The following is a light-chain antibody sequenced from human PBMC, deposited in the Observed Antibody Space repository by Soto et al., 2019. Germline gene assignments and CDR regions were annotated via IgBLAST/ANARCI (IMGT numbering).Light chain of an antibody. J-gene: IGKJ1*01. CDR2: GAS. CDR1: QNINSD. CDR3: QQYHHWWT. V-gene: IGKV3-15*01. Sequence: EIRVTQSPATLSLSPGEKATLSCRASQNINSDLAWYQQAPGQAPRLLLYGASTRATGIPARFSGGGSGTEFTLTISTLQSEDFALYYCQQYHHWWTFGPGTKVDIK.